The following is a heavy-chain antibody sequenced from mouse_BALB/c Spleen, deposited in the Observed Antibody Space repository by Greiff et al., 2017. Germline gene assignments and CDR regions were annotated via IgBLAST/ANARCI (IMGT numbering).Heavy chain of an antibody. J-gene: IGHJ4*01. CDR1: GYTFTDYA. CDR2: ISTYYGNT. CDR3: AREGDSLGAMDY. V-gene: IGHV1-67*01. Sequence: VKLMESGPELVRPGVSVKISCKGSGYTFTDYAMHWVKQSHAKSLEWIGVISTYYGNTNYNQKFKGKATMTVDKSSSTAYMELARLTSEDSAIYYCAREGDSLGAMDYWGQGTSVTVSS. D-gene: IGHD1-2*01.